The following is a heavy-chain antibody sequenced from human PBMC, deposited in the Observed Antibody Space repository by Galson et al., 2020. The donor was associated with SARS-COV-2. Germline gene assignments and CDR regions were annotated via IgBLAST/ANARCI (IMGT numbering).Heavy chain of an antibody. CDR1: GFTFSNYA. CDR3: AKDLSVGTTGAFDV. J-gene: IGHJ3*01. D-gene: IGHD1-26*01. CDR2: IDGSGVRT. V-gene: IGHV3-23*01. Sequence: GESLKISCAASGFTFSNYAINWVRQAPGRGLEWVSGIDGSGVRTYYADSVKGRFTISRDNSKNTLYLQMNSLRAEDTAVYYCAKDLSVGTTGAFDVWGLGTMVTVSS.